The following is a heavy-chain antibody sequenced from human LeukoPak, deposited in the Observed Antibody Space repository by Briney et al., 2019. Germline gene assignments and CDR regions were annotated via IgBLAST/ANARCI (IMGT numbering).Heavy chain of an antibody. D-gene: IGHD1-26*01. V-gene: IGHV4-39*07. CDR2: IYYSGST. CDR1: GGSISSSSYY. J-gene: IGHJ6*03. Sequence: PSETLSLTCTVSGGSISSSSYYWGWIRQPPGKGLEWIGSIYYSGSTYYNPSLKSRVTISVDTSKNQFSLKLSSVTAADTAVYYCARGTVGSTLLYYYYYMDVWGKGTTVTVSS. CDR3: ARGTVGSTLLYYYYYMDV.